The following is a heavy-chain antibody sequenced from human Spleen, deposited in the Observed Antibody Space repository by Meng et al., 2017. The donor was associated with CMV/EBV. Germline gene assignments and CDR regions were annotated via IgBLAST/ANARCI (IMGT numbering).Heavy chain of an antibody. CDR2: ITTSGRIM. CDR3: ARGSHYGGIHNWFDP. J-gene: IGHJ5*02. Sequence: GESLKISCAASGFTFSDFYISWIRQAPGKGLERISYITTSGRIMFYADSVKGRFTISRDNAKNSLYLQMSSLRAEDTAVYYCARGSHYGGIHNWFDPWGHGTLVTVSS. V-gene: IGHV3-11*01. D-gene: IGHD4-23*01. CDR1: GFTFSDFY.